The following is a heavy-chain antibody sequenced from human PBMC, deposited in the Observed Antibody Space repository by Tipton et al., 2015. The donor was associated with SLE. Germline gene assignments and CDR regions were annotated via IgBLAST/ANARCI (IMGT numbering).Heavy chain of an antibody. Sequence: TLSLTYAVPGYSISSGYYWGWIRQPPGKGLEWIGSIYHSGSTYYNPSLKSRVTISVDTSKNQFSLKLSSVTAADTAVYYCARPGMGGWYFDLWGRGTLVTVSS. CDR1: GYSISSGYY. J-gene: IGHJ2*01. D-gene: IGHD1-26*01. CDR3: ARPGMGGWYFDL. CDR2: IYHSGST. V-gene: IGHV4-38-2*01.